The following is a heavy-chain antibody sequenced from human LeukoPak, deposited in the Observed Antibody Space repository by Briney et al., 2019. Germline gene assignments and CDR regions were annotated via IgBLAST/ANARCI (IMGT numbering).Heavy chain of an antibody. D-gene: IGHD2-8*01. CDR2: ISGSGSDI. V-gene: IGHV3-11*01. CDR3: STDPRLLMY. Sequence: GGSLRLSCVVSGFSFSDSYMTWIRQTPGKGLEWLAYISGSGSDIYYADSVKGRFTISRVNAKNSVYLQMNSLRPEDTALYYCSTDPRLLMYWGQGTLVTVSS. CDR1: GFSFSDSY. J-gene: IGHJ4*02.